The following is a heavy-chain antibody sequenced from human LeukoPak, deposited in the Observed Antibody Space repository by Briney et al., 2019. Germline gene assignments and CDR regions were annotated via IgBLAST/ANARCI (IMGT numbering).Heavy chain of an antibody. CDR2: IKADGSVK. CDR1: EFTFSTFW. Sequence: QRGESLKISCAASEFTFSTFWMSWVRQAPGKGLEWVANIKADGSVKHYVDSVEGRFSISRDNARSSLYLQMDSLRAEDTAVYYCVRDSDYQRNSGGLYAHYDALDIWGHGTMVTVSS. D-gene: IGHD2-21*01. J-gene: IGHJ3*02. CDR3: VRDSDYQRNSGGLYAHYDALDI. V-gene: IGHV3-7*01.